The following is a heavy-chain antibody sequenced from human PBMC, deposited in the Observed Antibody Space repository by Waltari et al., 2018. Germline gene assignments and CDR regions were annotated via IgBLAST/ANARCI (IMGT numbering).Heavy chain of an antibody. CDR1: GFTFDDYA. CDR2: ISWNSGSI. D-gene: IGHD5-18*01. V-gene: IGHV3-9*01. Sequence: EVQLVESGGGLVQPGRSLRLSCAASGFTFDDYAMHWVRHAPGKGLEWVSGISWNSGSIGYADSVKGRFTISRDNAKNSLYLQMNSLRAEDTALYYCAKDTDTYSYGYNYFDYWGQGTLVTVSS. J-gene: IGHJ4*02. CDR3: AKDTDTYSYGYNYFDY.